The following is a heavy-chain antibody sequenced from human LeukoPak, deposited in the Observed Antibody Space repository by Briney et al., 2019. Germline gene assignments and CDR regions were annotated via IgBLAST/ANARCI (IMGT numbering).Heavy chain of an antibody. CDR3: ARGADDSSGYYYEGEYFQH. CDR1: GGSISSYY. CDR2: IYYSGST. D-gene: IGHD3-22*01. Sequence: PSETLSLTCTVSGGSISSYYWSWIRQPAGKGLEWIGSIYYSGSTYYNPSLKSRVAISVDTSKNQFSLKLSSVTAADTAVYYCARGADDSSGYYYEGEYFQHWGQGTLVTVSS. J-gene: IGHJ1*01. V-gene: IGHV4-59*05.